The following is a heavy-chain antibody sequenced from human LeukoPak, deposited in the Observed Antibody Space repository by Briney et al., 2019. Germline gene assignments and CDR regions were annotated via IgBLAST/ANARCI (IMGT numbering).Heavy chain of an antibody. CDR1: GFTFSSYA. Sequence: PGGSLRLSCAASGFTFSSYAMTWVRQAPGKGLEWVTTTTGSGATTDYADSVKGRFTISRDNSKNTLSLQMNSLRAEDTAVYYCARSWYFDLWGRGTLVTVSS. CDR3: ARSWYFDL. CDR2: TTGSGATT. V-gene: IGHV3-23*01. J-gene: IGHJ2*01.